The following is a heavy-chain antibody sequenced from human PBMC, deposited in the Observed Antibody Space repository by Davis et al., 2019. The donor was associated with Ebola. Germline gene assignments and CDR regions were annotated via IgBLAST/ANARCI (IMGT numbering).Heavy chain of an antibody. Sequence: GESLKISCAASGFTFSSYAMSWVRQAPGKGLEWVAVIWYDGSNKYYADSVKGRFTISRDNSKNTLYLQMNSLRAEDTAVYYCARVGWLREGGLFDYWGQGTLVTVSS. D-gene: IGHD5-12*01. CDR1: GFTFSSYA. J-gene: IGHJ4*02. CDR2: IWYDGSNK. CDR3: ARVGWLREGGLFDY. V-gene: IGHV3-33*08.